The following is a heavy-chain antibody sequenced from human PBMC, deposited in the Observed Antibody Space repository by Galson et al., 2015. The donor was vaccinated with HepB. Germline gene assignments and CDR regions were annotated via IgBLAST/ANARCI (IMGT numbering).Heavy chain of an antibody. J-gene: IGHJ3*02. CDR2: ISGYNGNT. CDR3: AREMATNDGFDI. V-gene: IGHV1-18*01. CDR1: DYTFTNYD. Sequence: SVKVSCKASDYTFTNYDINWVRQAPGQGLEWMGWISGYNGNTNYAQRLQGRVTMTTDTSKKTAYMELRSLRSDDTAVYYCAREMATNDGFDIWGRGTMVTVSS. D-gene: IGHD5-24*01.